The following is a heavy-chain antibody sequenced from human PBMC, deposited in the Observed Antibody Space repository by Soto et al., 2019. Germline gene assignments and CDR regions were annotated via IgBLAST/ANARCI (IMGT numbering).Heavy chain of an antibody. CDR2: IYGDDAK. D-gene: IGHD2-15*01. CDR3: VHSPALCSGTGCDYFYY. V-gene: IGHV2-5*02. CDR1: GFSLSTNGEG. J-gene: IGHJ4*02. Sequence: SGPTLVNPTQTLTLTCTFSGFSLSTNGEGVGRIRQPPGKALEWLTNIYGDDAKWYSPSLKSRLTITKDTSKNQVVLTMTNMGPVDTSTYYCVHSPALCSGTGCDYFYYCCLGHTLTISS.